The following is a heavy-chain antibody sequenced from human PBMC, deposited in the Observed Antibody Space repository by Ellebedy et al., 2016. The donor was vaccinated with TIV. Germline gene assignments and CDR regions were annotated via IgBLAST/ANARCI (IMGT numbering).Heavy chain of an antibody. V-gene: IGHV3-73*01. J-gene: IGHJ4*02. Sequence: GESLKISXAASGFTFSGSAMHWVRQASGKGLEWVGSIRSKANSYATAYAASVKGRFTISRDDSKNTAYLQMNSLKTEDTAVYYCTRPVSTSSTECWGQGTLVTVSS. CDR2: IRSKANSYAT. CDR1: GFTFSGSA. CDR3: TRPVSTSSTEC. D-gene: IGHD2-2*01.